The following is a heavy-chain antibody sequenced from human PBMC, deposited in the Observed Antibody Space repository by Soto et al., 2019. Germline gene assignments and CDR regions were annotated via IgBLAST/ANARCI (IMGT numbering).Heavy chain of an antibody. J-gene: IGHJ4*02. D-gene: IGHD5-12*01. V-gene: IGHV3-64*01. Sequence: GGSLRLSCAASGFTFSSYAMHWVRQAPGKGLEYVSAISSNGGSTYYANSVKGRFTISRDNSKNTLYLQMGSLRAEDMAVYYCARDQNLLDIVATLQSTADWGQGTLVPGSS. CDR2: ISSNGGST. CDR3: ARDQNLLDIVATLQSTAD. CDR1: GFTFSSYA.